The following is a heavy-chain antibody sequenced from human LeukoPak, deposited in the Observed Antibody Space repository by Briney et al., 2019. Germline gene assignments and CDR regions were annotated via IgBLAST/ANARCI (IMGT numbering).Heavy chain of an antibody. Sequence: PGGSLRLSCAASGFTFSSYEMNWVRQAPGKGLEWVSYISSSSSYIYYADSVKGRFTISRDNAKNSLYLQMNSLRAEDTAVYYCASKDCSSTSCYLSPGYWGQGTLVTVSS. J-gene: IGHJ4*02. CDR3: ASKDCSSTSCYLSPGY. CDR1: GFTFSSYE. D-gene: IGHD2-2*01. CDR2: ISSSSSYI. V-gene: IGHV3-21*05.